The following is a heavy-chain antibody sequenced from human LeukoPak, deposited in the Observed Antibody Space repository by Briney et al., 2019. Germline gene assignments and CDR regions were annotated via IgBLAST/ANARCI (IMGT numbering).Heavy chain of an antibody. CDR1: GGSFSGYY. V-gene: IGHV4-59*10. D-gene: IGHD3-10*01. CDR2: IYTSGST. J-gene: IGHJ4*02. Sequence: SETLSLTCAVYGGSFSGYYWSWIRQPAGKGLEWIGRIYTSGSTNYNPSLKSRVTISVDTSKNQFSLKLSSVTAADTAVYYCASGTLLWFGELIIDYWGQGTLVTVSS. CDR3: ASGTLLWFGELIIDY.